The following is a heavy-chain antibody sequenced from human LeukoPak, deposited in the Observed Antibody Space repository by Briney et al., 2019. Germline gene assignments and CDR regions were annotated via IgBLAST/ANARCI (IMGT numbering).Heavy chain of an antibody. CDR3: ARDDYGDLQYFED. Sequence: GASVKVSCKASGYIFTDFFPHWVRQAPGQGLEWMGLVNPNDGGTIYAQNFRGRVTLTRDTSISTAYMELSRLRSDDTAVYYCARDDYGDLQYFEDWGQGTLVTVSS. CDR2: VNPNDGGT. V-gene: IGHV1-2*02. CDR1: GYIFTDFF. D-gene: IGHD4-17*01. J-gene: IGHJ4*02.